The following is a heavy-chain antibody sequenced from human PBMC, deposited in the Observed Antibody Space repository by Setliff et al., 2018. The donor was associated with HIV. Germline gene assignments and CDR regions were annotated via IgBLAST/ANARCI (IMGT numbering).Heavy chain of an antibody. CDR2: IQDSGTT. CDR3: ARSNSGSGTGSGYYFHMGV. V-gene: IGHV4-31*03. J-gene: IGHJ6*03. D-gene: IGHD6-19*01. Sequence: PSETLSLTCTVSGGSVSSGGYYWSWIRQYPGKGLEWIGYIQDSGTTYYNPSLKSRVTISIDTSKQFSLNVRSLTAADTAVYYCARSNSGSGTGSGYYFHMGVWGKGTTVTVSS. CDR1: GGSVSSGGYY.